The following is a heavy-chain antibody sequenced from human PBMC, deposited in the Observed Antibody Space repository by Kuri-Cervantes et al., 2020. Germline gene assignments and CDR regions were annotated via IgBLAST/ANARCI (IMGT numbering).Heavy chain of an antibody. V-gene: IGHV3-30*03. CDR2: ISYDGSNK. CDR1: GFTFSSYG. CDR3: ASGSGSYYYFDF. Sequence: GESLKISCAASGFTFSSYGMHWIRQAPGKGLEWVAVISYDGSNKYYADSVKGRFTISRDNSKNTLYLQMNSLRDEDTAVYYCASGSGSYYYFDFWGQGTLVTVSS. D-gene: IGHD1-26*01. J-gene: IGHJ4*02.